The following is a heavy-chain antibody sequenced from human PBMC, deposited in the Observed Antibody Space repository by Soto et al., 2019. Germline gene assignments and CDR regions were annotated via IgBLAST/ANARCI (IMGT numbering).Heavy chain of an antibody. Sequence: QVQLQESGPGLVKPSQTLSLTCTVSGGSISSGDYYWSWIRQPPGKGLEWIGYIYYTGSTYYNPSLKSRVTLSPDTSTNQLSLEQSSVTAADTAVYYCVRVGASRAVRPFDYWCQGTLVTVSS. CDR2: IYYTGST. D-gene: IGHD6-19*01. V-gene: IGHV4-30-4*01. J-gene: IGHJ4*02. CDR1: GGSISSGDYY. CDR3: VRVGASRAVRPFDY.